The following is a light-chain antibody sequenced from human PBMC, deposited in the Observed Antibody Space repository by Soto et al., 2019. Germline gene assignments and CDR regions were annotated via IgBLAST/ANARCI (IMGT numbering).Light chain of an antibody. V-gene: IGKV3-20*01. CDR1: QSVKSNY. Sequence: ETVLTQSPGTVSLSPGERATLSCRTSQSVKSNYLAWYQQKPGQAPRLLIYGVFNRATGIPDRFRGSGSGTDFTLTISGLEPEDYAVYYCQHYDGSPRTFGQGTKLEIK. J-gene: IGKJ2*01. CDR3: QHYDGSPRT. CDR2: GVF.